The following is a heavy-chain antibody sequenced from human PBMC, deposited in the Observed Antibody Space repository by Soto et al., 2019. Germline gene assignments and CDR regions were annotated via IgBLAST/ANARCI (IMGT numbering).Heavy chain of an antibody. Sequence: QVQLVESGGGVVQPGRSLRLSCAASGFTFSSYGMHWVRQAPGKGLEWVALIWYDGSNKYYADSVKGRFTISRDNYKNSLYLQMNSLRAEDTAVYYCARAFGSGSRHYFDYWGQGTLVTVSS. D-gene: IGHD3-10*01. CDR2: IWYDGSNK. V-gene: IGHV3-33*01. CDR3: ARAFGSGSRHYFDY. J-gene: IGHJ4*02. CDR1: GFTFSSYG.